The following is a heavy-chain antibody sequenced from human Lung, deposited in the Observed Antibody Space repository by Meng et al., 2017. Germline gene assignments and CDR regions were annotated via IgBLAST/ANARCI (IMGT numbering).Heavy chain of an antibody. Sequence: QITLKESGPALVKPTQTLTLTCTLSVSSLSTSGVAVGWIRQPPGKSLEWLALIYWDDEKRYSPSLKSRLTITKDTSKHHVVLTMTNMDPVDTATYYCAHSWGSGYYFGPLDYWGQGTLVTVSS. CDR3: AHSWGSGYYFGPLDY. V-gene: IGHV2-5*02. CDR1: VSSLSTSGVA. J-gene: IGHJ4*02. D-gene: IGHD3-22*01. CDR2: IYWDDEK.